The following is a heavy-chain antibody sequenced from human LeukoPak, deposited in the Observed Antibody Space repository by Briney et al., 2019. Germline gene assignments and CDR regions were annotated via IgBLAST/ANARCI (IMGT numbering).Heavy chain of an antibody. V-gene: IGHV4-4*07. Sequence: SSETLSLTCTVSGGSISSYYWSWTRQPAGKGLEWIGRIYTSGSTNYNPSLKSRVTMSVDTSKNQFSLKLSSVTAADTAVYYCARVGVYYDSSGTRRVGYYFDYWGQGTLVTVSS. D-gene: IGHD3-22*01. CDR1: GGSISSYY. CDR2: IYTSGST. J-gene: IGHJ4*02. CDR3: ARVGVYYDSSGTRRVGYYFDY.